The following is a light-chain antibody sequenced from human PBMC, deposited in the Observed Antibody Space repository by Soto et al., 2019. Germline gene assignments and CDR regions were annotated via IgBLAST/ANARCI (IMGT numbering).Light chain of an antibody. CDR1: QSISSW. Sequence: DIQMTQSPSTLSASVGDRVTITCRASQSISSWLAWYQQKPGKAPKLLIYKASSLESEVPSRFSGSGSGTEFTLTIISLQPDDFATYYCQQYNSYSWTFGQGTKVEIK. V-gene: IGKV1-5*03. CDR3: QQYNSYSWT. J-gene: IGKJ1*01. CDR2: KAS.